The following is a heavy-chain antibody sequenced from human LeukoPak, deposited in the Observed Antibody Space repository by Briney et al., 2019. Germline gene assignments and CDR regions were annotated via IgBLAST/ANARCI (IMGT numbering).Heavy chain of an antibody. J-gene: IGHJ1*01. V-gene: IGHV3-30*02. CDR1: GFTFSSYG. CDR3: ATRGSSYYYDSSGSSHQYFQY. Sequence: GGSLRLSCAASGFTFSSYGMHWVRQAPGKGLEWVAFIRYDGSNKYYADSVKGRFTISRDNSKNTLYLQMNSLRAEDTAVYYCATRGSSYYYDSSGSSHQYFQYWGQGTLVTVSS. CDR2: IRYDGSNK. D-gene: IGHD3-22*01.